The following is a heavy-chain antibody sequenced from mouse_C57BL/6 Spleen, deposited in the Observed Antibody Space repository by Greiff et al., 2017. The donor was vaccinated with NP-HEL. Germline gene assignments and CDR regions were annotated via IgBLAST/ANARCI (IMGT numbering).Heavy chain of an antibody. CDR2: ILPSIGRT. Sequence: QVQLQQSGSELRSPGSSVKLSCKDFDSEVFPIAYMSWVRQKPGHGFEWIGGILPSIGRTIYGEKFEDKATLDADTLSNTAYLELNSLTSEDSAIYYCAREATAHDSWYFDVWGTGTTVTVSS. J-gene: IGHJ1*03. CDR1: DSEVFPIAY. CDR3: AREATAHDSWYFDV. V-gene: IGHV15-2*01. D-gene: IGHD1-2*01.